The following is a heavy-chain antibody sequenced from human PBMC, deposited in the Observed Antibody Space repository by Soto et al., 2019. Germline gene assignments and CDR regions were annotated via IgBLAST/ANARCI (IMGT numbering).Heavy chain of an antibody. CDR2: ISGSGGST. D-gene: IGHD2-2*01. V-gene: IGHV3-23*01. CDR1: GFTFSSYA. CDR3: VKPHCISNSCYVDY. Sequence: GGSLRLSCAASGFTFSSYAMSWVRQAPGKGLEWVSAISGSGGSTYYAESVKGRFTISRDNSKNTLYLQMNSLRAEDTAVYYCVKPHCISNSCYVDYWGQGNLVTVS. J-gene: IGHJ4*02.